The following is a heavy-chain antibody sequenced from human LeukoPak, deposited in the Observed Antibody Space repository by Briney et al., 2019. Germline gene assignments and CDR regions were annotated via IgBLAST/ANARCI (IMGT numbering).Heavy chain of an antibody. V-gene: IGHV3-9*03. D-gene: IGHD6-13*01. CDR2: ISWNSGSI. Sequence: PGRSLRLSCAASGFTFDDYAMHWVRHAPGKGLEWVPGISWNSGSIVYADSVKGRFTISRDNAKNSLYLQMNSLRAEDMALYYCAKTKIAAAGFDYWGQGTLVTVSS. CDR3: AKTKIAAAGFDY. J-gene: IGHJ4*02. CDR1: GFTFDDYA.